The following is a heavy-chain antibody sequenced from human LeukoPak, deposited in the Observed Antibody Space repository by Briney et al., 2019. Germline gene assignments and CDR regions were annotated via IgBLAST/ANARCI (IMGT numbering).Heavy chain of an antibody. V-gene: IGHV4-38-2*01. CDR2: IYHSGST. Sequence: SETLSLTCAVSDYSIRSDCYWGWIRQPPGKGLEWIGTIYHSGSTYYNPSLKSRVTISVDTSKNQFSLKLSSVTAADTAVYYCARCGKDSSGYYHHYMDVWGKGTTVTVSS. CDR1: DYSIRSDCY. D-gene: IGHD6-19*01. J-gene: IGHJ6*03. CDR3: ARCGKDSSGYYHHYMDV.